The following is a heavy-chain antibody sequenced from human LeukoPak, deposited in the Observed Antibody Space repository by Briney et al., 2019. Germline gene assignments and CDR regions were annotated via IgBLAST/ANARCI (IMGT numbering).Heavy chain of an antibody. Sequence: SETLSLTCTVSVSGDSFSSYHWSWLRQPPGKGLEWIGYISSSGSTSYNTSLKSRVTISVDTSKNQFSLKLSSVTAADTAAYYCARVGRGDHTWGSYSCDHWGQGTLVSVSS. CDR2: ISSSGST. J-gene: IGHJ1*01. CDR1: GDSFSSYH. D-gene: IGHD3-16*01. CDR3: ARVGRGDHTWGSYSCDH. V-gene: IGHV4-59*01.